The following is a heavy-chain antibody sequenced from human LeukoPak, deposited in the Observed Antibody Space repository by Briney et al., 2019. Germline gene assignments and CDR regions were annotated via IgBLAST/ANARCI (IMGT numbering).Heavy chain of an antibody. D-gene: IGHD3-10*02. J-gene: IGHJ6*03. CDR2: ISSSSSYI. V-gene: IGHV3-21*01. Sequence: GGSLRLSCAASEFTFSSYSMNWVRQAPGKGLEWVSSISSSSSYIYYADSVKGRFTISRDNAKNSLYLQTNSLRAEDTAVYYCARVMFDSSDYMDVWGKGTTVTVSS. CDR3: ARVMFDSSDYMDV. CDR1: EFTFSSYS.